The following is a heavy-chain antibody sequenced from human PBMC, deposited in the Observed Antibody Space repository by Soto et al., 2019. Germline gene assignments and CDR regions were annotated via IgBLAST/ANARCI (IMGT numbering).Heavy chain of an antibody. V-gene: IGHV1-18*01. CDR2: ISVSNGNT. Sequence: QVQRVQSGAEVKKPGASVKVSCKASGYTFTTYSITWVRQAPGQWLEWMGWISVSNGNTNYAQKFQDRVTLTTDTTRTTASIDLRSLTSDDTTVYYSAKGTLESDYWGQGTLVTVSS. D-gene: IGHD3-3*02. J-gene: IGHJ4*01. CDR3: AKGTLESDY. CDR1: GYTFTTYS.